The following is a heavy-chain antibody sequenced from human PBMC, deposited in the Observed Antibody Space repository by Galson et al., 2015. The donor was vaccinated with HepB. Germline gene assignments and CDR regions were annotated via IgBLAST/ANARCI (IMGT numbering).Heavy chain of an antibody. Sequence: SLRLSCAASGFMFSNYEMTWVRQAPGKGLEWVSSISRSSSYIFYADSMKGRFTISRDNAKNTLYLQMTSPRVEDTAVYYCARVISSGLWKWFDPWGQGTTVTVSS. CDR2: ISRSSSYI. CDR1: GFMFSNYE. CDR3: ARVISSGLWKWFDP. D-gene: IGHD4/OR15-4a*01. V-gene: IGHV3-21*01. J-gene: IGHJ5*02.